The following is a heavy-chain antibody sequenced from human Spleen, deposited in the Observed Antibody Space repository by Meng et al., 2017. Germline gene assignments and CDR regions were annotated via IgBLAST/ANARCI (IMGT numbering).Heavy chain of an antibody. CDR2: IYYSGST. CDR1: GGSISSSSYY. V-gene: IGHV4-39*07. D-gene: IGHD2-15*01. J-gene: IGHJ4*02. CDR3: ARAGYCSGGSCYSGTFDY. Sequence: SETLSLTCTVSGGSISSSSYYWGWIRQPPGKGLEWIGSIYYSGSTYYNPSLKSRVTISADTSKNQFSLKLRYVTAADTAVYYCARAGYCSGGSCYSGTFDYWGQGTLVTVSS.